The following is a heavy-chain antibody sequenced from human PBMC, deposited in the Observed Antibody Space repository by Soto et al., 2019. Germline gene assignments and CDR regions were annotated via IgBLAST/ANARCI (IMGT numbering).Heavy chain of an antibody. CDR3: ARVPFVGYFDWLDP. D-gene: IGHD3-9*01. V-gene: IGHV4-59*01. J-gene: IGHJ5*02. Sequence: SETLSLTCSVSGASISIYYWTWIRQPPGGGLEWIGYMHHTQGTNDNPSLRGRVHMSMDTSMNQFSLRLTSVTAADTAVYYCARVPFVGYFDWLDPWGHGTLVTVSS. CDR1: GASISIYY. CDR2: MHHTQGT.